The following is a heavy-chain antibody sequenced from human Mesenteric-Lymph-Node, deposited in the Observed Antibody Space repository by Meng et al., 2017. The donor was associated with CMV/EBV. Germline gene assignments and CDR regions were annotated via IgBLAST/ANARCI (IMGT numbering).Heavy chain of an antibody. CDR2: MTPNSGNT. D-gene: IGHD6-13*01. J-gene: IGHJ4*02. CDR1: GYTFTSYD. CDR3: ARVFVIAAAGTLGY. Sequence: NASGYTFTSYDINWVRHATGQGLEWMGWMTPNSGNTGYAQKFQGRVTMTGNTSISTAYMELSSLRSEDTAVYYCARVFVIAAAGTLGYWGQGTLVTVSS. V-gene: IGHV1-8*01.